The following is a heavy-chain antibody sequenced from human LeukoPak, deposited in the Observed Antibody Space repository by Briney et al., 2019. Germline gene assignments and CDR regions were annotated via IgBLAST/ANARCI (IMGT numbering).Heavy chain of an antibody. J-gene: IGHJ4*02. Sequence: SGPALVKPTQTLTLTCTFSGFSLRTNGMCVTWIRQPPGKALEWLARIDWDDAKYYSTSLKTRLTISKDTSKKQVVLTMTNMDPVDTAPYYCARKSRNYDYALDFWGPGTLVTVSS. V-gene: IGHV2-70*11. D-gene: IGHD3-16*01. CDR3: ARKSRNYDYALDF. CDR1: GFSLRTNGMC. CDR2: IDWDDAK.